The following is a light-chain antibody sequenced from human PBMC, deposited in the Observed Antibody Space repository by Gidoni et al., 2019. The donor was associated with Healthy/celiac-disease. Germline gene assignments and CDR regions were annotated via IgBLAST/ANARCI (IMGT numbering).Light chain of an antibody. CDR1: QSVSSSY. CDR3: QQYGSSPFT. Sequence: EIVLTQSPGTLSLSPGERATLACRASQSVSSSYLAWYQQKPGQAPRLLLYGASSRATGIPDRFSGSGSGTDFTLTIRRLEPEAFAVYYCQQYGSSPFTFGPGTKVDIK. V-gene: IGKV3-20*01. CDR2: GAS. J-gene: IGKJ3*01.